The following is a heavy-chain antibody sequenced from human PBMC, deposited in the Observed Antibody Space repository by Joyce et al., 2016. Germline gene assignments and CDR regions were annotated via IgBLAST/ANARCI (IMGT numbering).Heavy chain of an antibody. CDR3: ARDGPKTTWDPGYYFDF. V-gene: IGHV3-30*04. Sequence: QMKLVESGGGVVQHGRSLRLSCADSGFTFSGHSMHWVRQAPGKGLDWVAIISYDGKNTYYGDSMKGRFTISRDNSKNTVYLQVDSLRTEDTAVYYCARDGPKTTWDPGYYFDFWGQGTLVTVSS. J-gene: IGHJ4*02. CDR1: GFTFSGHS. D-gene: IGHD1-14*01. CDR2: ISYDGKNT.